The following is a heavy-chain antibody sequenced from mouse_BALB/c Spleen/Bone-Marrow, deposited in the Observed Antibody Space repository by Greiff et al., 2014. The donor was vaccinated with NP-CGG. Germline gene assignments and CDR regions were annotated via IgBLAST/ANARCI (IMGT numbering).Heavy chain of an antibody. J-gene: IGHJ1*01. CDR3: ASYYYGRYFDV. CDR2: IDPANGNT. CDR1: GSNIKDTY. Sequence: EVQLQQSGAELVKPGASVKLSCTASGSNIKDTYMHWVKQRPEQGLEWIGRIDPANGNTKYDPKFQGKATITADTSSNTAYLQLSSLTSEDTAVYYCASYYYGRYFDVWGAGTTVTVSS. D-gene: IGHD1-1*01. V-gene: IGHV14-3*02.